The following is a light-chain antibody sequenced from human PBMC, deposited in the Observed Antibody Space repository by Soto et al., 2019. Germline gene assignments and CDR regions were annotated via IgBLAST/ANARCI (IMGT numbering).Light chain of an antibody. V-gene: IGKV3-15*01. Sequence: EIVMTQSPATLSVSPGERATLSCRASQSVNSNLAWYQQKPGQAPRLLIFAASTRATGIPARFSGSGSGTEFTLTITSLQSEDFAVSYCQQYNNWPLGFGGGTKVEIK. CDR3: QQYNNWPLG. CDR1: QSVNSN. CDR2: AAS. J-gene: IGKJ4*01.